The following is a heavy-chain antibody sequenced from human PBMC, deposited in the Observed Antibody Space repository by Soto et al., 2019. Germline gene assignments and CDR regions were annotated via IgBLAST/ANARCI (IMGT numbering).Heavy chain of an antibody. D-gene: IGHD3-22*01. CDR3: ARGPSKDYYDSSGPFDY. CDR2: IIPIFGTA. V-gene: IGHV1-69*13. J-gene: IGHJ4*02. Sequence: SVKVSCKASGGTFSSYAISWVRQAPGQGLEWMGGIIPIFGTANYAQKFQGRVTITADESTSTAYMELSSLRSEDTAVYYCARGPSKDYYDSSGPFDYWGQGTLVTVSS. CDR1: GGTFSSYA.